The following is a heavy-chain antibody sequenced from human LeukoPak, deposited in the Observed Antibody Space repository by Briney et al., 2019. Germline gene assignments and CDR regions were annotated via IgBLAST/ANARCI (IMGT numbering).Heavy chain of an antibody. J-gene: IGHJ6*02. V-gene: IGHV4-59*08. CDR3: AAGALETGDYYYYYGMDV. CDR2: IYYSGST. CDR1: GGSLCSYS. Sequence: SETPSLTCTVSGGSLCSYSWSWSRHPPRERLERIGYIYYSGSTNYNPSLKSRVTISVDTSQNQFSLKLSSVTAADTAVYYCAAGALETGDYYYYYGMDVWGQGTTVTVSS. D-gene: IGHD7-27*01.